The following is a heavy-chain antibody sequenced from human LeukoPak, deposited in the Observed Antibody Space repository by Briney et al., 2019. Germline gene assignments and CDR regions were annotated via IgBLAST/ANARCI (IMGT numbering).Heavy chain of an antibody. D-gene: IGHD5-24*01. CDR2: IYTSGST. Sequence: SQTLSLTCTVSGGSISSGSYYWSWLLQPAGKGLEWISRIYTSGSTNYNPSLKSPVTISLATSKNQFSLKLSSVTAADTAVYYCARDSRWLQSLDYWGQGTLVTVSS. J-gene: IGHJ4*02. CDR3: ARDSRWLQSLDY. CDR1: GGSISSGSYY. V-gene: IGHV4-61*02.